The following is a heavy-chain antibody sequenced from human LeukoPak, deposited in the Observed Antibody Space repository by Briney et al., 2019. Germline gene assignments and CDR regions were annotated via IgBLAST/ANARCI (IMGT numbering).Heavy chain of an antibody. V-gene: IGHV3-30*19. Sequence: GGSLRLSCAASGFTFSSYGMHWVRQAPGKGLEWVAVISYDGSNKYYADSVKGRFTISRDNSKNTLYLQMNSLRAEDTAVYYCARDLVVVTAHAFDIWGQGTMVTVSS. J-gene: IGHJ3*02. CDR2: ISYDGSNK. CDR3: ARDLVVVTAHAFDI. CDR1: GFTFSSYG. D-gene: IGHD2-21*02.